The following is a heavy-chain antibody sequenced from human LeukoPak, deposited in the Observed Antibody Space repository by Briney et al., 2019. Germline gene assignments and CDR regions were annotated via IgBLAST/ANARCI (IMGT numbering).Heavy chain of an antibody. Sequence: GGSLRLSCAASGFTFDDYAMHWVRQAPGKGLEWVSGISWNSGSIGYADSVKGRFTISRDNAKNSLYLQMNGLRAEDTAFYYCAKDWSYDSSGADYWGQGTLVTVSS. D-gene: IGHD3-22*01. CDR3: AKDWSYDSSGADY. CDR2: ISWNSGSI. V-gene: IGHV3-9*01. J-gene: IGHJ4*02. CDR1: GFTFDDYA.